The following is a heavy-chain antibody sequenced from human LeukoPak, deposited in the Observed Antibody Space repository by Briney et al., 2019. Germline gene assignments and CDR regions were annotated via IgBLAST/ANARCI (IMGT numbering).Heavy chain of an antibody. J-gene: IGHJ4*02. Sequence: PSETLSLTCTVSGSSISSYYWSWIRQPPGKGLEWIGYIYYSGSTNYNPSLKSRVTISVDTSKNQFSLKLSSVTAADTAVYYCARTTGNVLLWFGGDYYFDYWGQGTLVTVSS. CDR1: GSSISSYY. CDR3: ARTTGNVLLWFGGDYYFDY. CDR2: IYYSGST. V-gene: IGHV4-59*08. D-gene: IGHD3-10*01.